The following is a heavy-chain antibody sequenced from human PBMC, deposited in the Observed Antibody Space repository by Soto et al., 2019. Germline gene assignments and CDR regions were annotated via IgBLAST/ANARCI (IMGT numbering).Heavy chain of an antibody. Sequence: EVQLLESGGGLVQPGGSLRLSCAASGFTFGTYAMSWVRQAPGKGLEWVSGITGTGAHTYYTVSVKGRFTISRDNSKKTRYLQMNRPRAEDTAVYFCAKGNGGGYVDVWGRGNLVTAYS. CDR2: ITGTGAHT. V-gene: IGHV3-23*01. CDR1: GFTFGTYA. D-gene: IGHD2-21*01. J-gene: IGHJ2*01. CDR3: AKGNGGGYVDV.